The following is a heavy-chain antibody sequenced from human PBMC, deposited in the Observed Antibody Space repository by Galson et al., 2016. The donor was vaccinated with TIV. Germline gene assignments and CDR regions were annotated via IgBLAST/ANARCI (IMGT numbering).Heavy chain of an antibody. V-gene: IGHV3-21*01. CDR1: VFPFSGFS. CDR3: ARDPFFGSGSYYSVLWYLDY. CDR2: ISSTSSYT. J-gene: IGHJ4*02. D-gene: IGHD3-10*01. Sequence: SLRLSCADSVFPFSGFSMNWVRQTPGKGLEWVAFISSTSSYTYYADSVRGRFTISRDNANNIVYLQMSSLRVEDTAVYYCARDPFFGSGSYYSVLWYLDYWGQGTQVTVAS.